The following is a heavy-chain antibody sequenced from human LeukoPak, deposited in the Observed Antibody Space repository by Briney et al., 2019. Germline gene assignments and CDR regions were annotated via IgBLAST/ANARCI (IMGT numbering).Heavy chain of an antibody. CDR1: GYTFTSYY. D-gene: IGHD1-20*01. J-gene: IGHJ4*02. Sequence: ASVKVSCKASGYTFTSYYMHWVRQAPGQGLEWMGIINPSGGSTSYAQKFQGRVTMTRDTSTSTVYMELSSLRSEDTAVYYCARDPYNSGDRVGYYFGYWGQGTLVTVSS. V-gene: IGHV1-46*01. CDR2: INPSGGST. CDR3: ARDPYNSGDRVGYYFGY.